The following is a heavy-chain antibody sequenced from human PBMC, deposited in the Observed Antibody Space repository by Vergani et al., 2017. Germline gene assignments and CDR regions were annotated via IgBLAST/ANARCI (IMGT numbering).Heavy chain of an antibody. Sequence: EVQLVESGGGLVNPGGCLTLSCVASGFSLSTYTFNWVRQAPGGGLEWVSSLNKNNYYIYYADSVKGRFTISRDNAKNSLFLQMSSLKTEDIGVYYCTTDPRYCGDGSCYWLRDHHYYGMDVWGQGTTVTVSS. CDR3: TTDPRYCGDGSCYWLRDHHYYGMDV. V-gene: IGHV3-21*03. CDR2: LNKNNYYI. D-gene: IGHD2-21*01. CDR1: GFSLSTYT. J-gene: IGHJ6*02.